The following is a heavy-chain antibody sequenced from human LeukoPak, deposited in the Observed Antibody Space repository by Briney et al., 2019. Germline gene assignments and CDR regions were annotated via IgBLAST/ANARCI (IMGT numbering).Heavy chain of an antibody. CDR3: ASALYYYDSSAYPQGAFDI. CDR2: INSDGSGT. J-gene: IGHJ3*02. V-gene: IGHV3-74*01. Sequence: GGSLRLSCAASGFTFSSYWMHWVRQAPGKGLVWVSRINSDGSGTTYADSVKGRFTISRDNAKNTLYLQMNSLRAEDTAVYYCASALYYYDSSAYPQGAFDIWGRGTMVTVSS. D-gene: IGHD3-22*01. CDR1: GFTFSSYW.